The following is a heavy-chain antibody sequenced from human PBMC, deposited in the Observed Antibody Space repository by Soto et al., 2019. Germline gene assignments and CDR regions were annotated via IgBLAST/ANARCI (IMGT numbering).Heavy chain of an antibody. CDR1: GYTFTSYD. V-gene: IGHV1-8*01. Sequence: QVQLLQSGAEVKKPGASVKVSCKASGYTFTSYDINWVRQATGQGREWMGWRKPNSGNTGYAQRFQARVTMTRTTSISTAYMELSSLRSEDTAVYYCVRPNWNYANWFDPWGQGTLVTVSS. J-gene: IGHJ5*02. CDR2: RKPNSGNT. D-gene: IGHD1-7*01. CDR3: VRPNWNYANWFDP.